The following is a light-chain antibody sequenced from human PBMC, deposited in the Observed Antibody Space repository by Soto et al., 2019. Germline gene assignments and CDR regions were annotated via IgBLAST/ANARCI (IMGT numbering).Light chain of an antibody. J-gene: IGKJ1*01. Sequence: EIVMTQSPATLSVSPGERATLSCRASQSVDSNLAWYQQKPGQAPRLLIFGASTRATGIPARFSGSGSGTDFTLTISRLEPEDSAVYYCQQYGTSPRTFGQGTKVEIK. CDR2: GAS. CDR3: QQYGTSPRT. V-gene: IGKV3D-15*01. CDR1: QSVDSN.